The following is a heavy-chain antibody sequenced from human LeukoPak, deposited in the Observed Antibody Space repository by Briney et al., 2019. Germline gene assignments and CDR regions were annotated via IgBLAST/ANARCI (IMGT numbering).Heavy chain of an antibody. D-gene: IGHD2-15*01. Sequence: SETLSLTCTVSGGSISSGDYYWSWIRQPPGKGLEWIGYIYYSGSTYYNPSLKSRVAISVDTSKNQFSLKLSSVTAADTAVYYCARGSYCSGGSCYRYYFDYWGQGTLVTVSS. CDR2: IYYSGST. CDR3: ARGSYCSGGSCYRYYFDY. CDR1: GGSISSGDYY. V-gene: IGHV4-30-4*08. J-gene: IGHJ4*02.